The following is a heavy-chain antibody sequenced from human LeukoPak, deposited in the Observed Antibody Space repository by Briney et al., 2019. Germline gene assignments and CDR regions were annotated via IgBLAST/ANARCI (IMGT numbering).Heavy chain of an antibody. CDR3: ATRGQSNKGLWYYYMDV. CDR2: IKQDGSEK. J-gene: IGHJ6*03. V-gene: IGHV3-7*01. Sequence: PGGSLRLSCAASGFTFSSYWMSWVRQAPGKGLEWVANIKQDGSEKYYVDSVKGRFTISRDNAKNSLYLQMNSLRAEDTAVYYCATRGQSNKGLWYYYMDVWGKGTTVIVSS. CDR1: GFTFSSYW. D-gene: IGHD2-8*01.